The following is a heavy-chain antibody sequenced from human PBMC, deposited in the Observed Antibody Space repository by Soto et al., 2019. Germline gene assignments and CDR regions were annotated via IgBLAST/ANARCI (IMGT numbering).Heavy chain of an antibody. J-gene: IGHJ6*03. V-gene: IGHV3-30*18. CDR2: ISYDGSNK. CDR3: PKGGLLYYYYYGDV. Sequence: LRLSCGVAGFTCSSYGMHRISQAPGKGLEWVAVISYDGSNKYYADSVKGRFNIPRDNSKNTLYLQMNSLRVEVTAVYYCPKGGLLYYYYYGDVWGKGPTIT. CDR1: GFTCSSYG. D-gene: IGHD6-19*01.